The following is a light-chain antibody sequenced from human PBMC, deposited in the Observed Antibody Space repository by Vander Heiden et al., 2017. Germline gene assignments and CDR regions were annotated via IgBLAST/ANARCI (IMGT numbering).Light chain of an antibody. V-gene: IGLV1-40*01. CDR1: SSNIGADYD. CDR3: QSYDSSLSASV. Sequence: QSVLTQPPSVSAAPGQRVTISCTGSSSNIGADYDVHWYQHLPGTAPKLLIYSNSRRPSGVPDRFSGSQSGTSASLAITGLQAEDEADYYCQSYDSSLSASVFGGGTKLTVL. J-gene: IGLJ3*02. CDR2: SNS.